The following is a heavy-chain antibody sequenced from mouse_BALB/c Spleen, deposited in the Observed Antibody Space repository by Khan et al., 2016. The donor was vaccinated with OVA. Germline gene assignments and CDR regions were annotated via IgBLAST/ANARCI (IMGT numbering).Heavy chain of an antibody. CDR1: GYSITSDYA. J-gene: IGHJ4*01. D-gene: IGHD2-4*01. CDR3: ARDYDYQYYAMDY. CDR2: ISYSGST. Sequence: EVQLQESGPGLVKPSQSLSLTCTVTGYSITSDYAWNWIRQFPGNKLEWMGYISYSGSTSYNPSLKSRISITRDTSKNQFFLQLNSVTTEDTATYYCARDYDYQYYAMDYWGQGTSVTVSS. V-gene: IGHV3-2*02.